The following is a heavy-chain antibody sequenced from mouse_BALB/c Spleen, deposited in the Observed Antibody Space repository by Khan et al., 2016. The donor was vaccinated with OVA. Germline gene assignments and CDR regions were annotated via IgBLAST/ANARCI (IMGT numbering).Heavy chain of an antibody. V-gene: IGHV3-2*02. Sequence: VQLQQSGPGLVKPSQSLSLTCTVTGYSITSDYAWNWIRQFPGNILEWMGYISYSGNTKYNPSFKSRISITRDTSENQFFLQLNSVTIEDTAAYYCARIYGGDFDYWGQGTTLTVSS. CDR2: ISYSGNT. CDR1: GYSITSDYA. CDR3: ARIYGGDFDY. J-gene: IGHJ2*01. D-gene: IGHD1-1*01.